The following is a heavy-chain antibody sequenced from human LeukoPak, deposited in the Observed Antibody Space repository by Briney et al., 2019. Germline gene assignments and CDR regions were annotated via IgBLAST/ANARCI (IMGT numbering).Heavy chain of an antibody. D-gene: IGHD6-19*01. Sequence: PSETLSLTCTVSGGSISSYYWSWIRQPPGKGLEWIGYIYYSGSTNYNPSLKSRVTISVDTSKNQFSLKLSSVTAADTAVYYCARHFPRIAVAGTRGFDPWGQGTLVTVSS. V-gene: IGHV4-59*08. CDR3: ARHFPRIAVAGTRGFDP. J-gene: IGHJ5*02. CDR1: GGSISSYY. CDR2: IYYSGST.